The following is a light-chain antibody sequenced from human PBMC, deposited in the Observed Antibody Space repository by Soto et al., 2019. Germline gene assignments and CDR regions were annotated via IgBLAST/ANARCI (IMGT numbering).Light chain of an antibody. CDR2: GAS. CDR1: QSVSSSY. V-gene: IGKV3-20*01. Sequence: EIVLTQSPGTLSLSPGERATLSCRASQSVSSSYLAWYQQKPGQAPRLLIYGASSRATGIPDTFSGSGSGTDITLTISRLEPENFAVYYCQHYGSSPLTFGGGTKVEIK. J-gene: IGKJ4*01. CDR3: QHYGSSPLT.